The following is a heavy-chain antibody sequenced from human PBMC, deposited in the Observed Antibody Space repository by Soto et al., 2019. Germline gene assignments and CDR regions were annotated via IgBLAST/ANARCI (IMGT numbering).Heavy chain of an antibody. CDR1: GYTLTELS. D-gene: IGHD2-2*02. CDR2: FDPEDGET. CDR3: ATAGGYCSSTSCYRYYYYMDV. V-gene: IGHV1-24*01. J-gene: IGHJ6*03. Sequence: QVQLVQSGAEVKKPGASVKVSCKVSGYTLTELSMHWVRQAPGKGLEWMGGFDPEDGETIYAQKFQDRVTMTEDTSTDTAYMELSSLRSEDTAVYYCATAGGYCSSTSCYRYYYYMDVWGKGTTVTVSS.